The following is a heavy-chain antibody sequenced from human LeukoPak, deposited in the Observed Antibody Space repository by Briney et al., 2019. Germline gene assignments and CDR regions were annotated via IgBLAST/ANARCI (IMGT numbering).Heavy chain of an antibody. J-gene: IGHJ4*02. D-gene: IGHD2-2*01. V-gene: IGHV1-2*02. CDR1: GYTFTGYY. Sequence: ASVKVSRKASGYTFTGYYMHWVRQAPGQGPEWMGWINPNIGGSNYARKFQGRVTMTRDTSISTAYMELSRLRSDDTAVYYCARSTPNQYYFDSWGQGTLVTVSS. CDR2: INPNIGGS. CDR3: ARSTPNQYYFDS.